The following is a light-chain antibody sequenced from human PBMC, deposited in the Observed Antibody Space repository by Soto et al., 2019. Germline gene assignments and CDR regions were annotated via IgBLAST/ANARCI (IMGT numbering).Light chain of an antibody. CDR3: QKYNSAPLT. V-gene: IGKV1-27*01. J-gene: IGKJ5*01. Sequence: IHMTHSPSSLSASVLDRVTITCLASQGISNYLAWYQQKPGKVPKLLIYAASTLQSGVPSRFSGSGSGTDFTLTISSLQPEDVATYYCQKYNSAPLTFGQGTRLEI. CDR1: QGISNY. CDR2: AAS.